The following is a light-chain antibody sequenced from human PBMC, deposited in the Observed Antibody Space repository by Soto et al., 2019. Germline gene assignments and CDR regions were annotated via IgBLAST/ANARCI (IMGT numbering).Light chain of an antibody. J-gene: IGLJ7*01. V-gene: IGLV1-44*01. Sequence: QSVLTQPPSASGTPGQSVSISCSGSRSNIGSNTVNWYQQLPGTAPKLLIFSYNQRPSGVPDRFSGSKSGTSASLAISGLQSEDEADYYCAAWDDSLNAAVFGGGTQLTVL. CDR3: AAWDDSLNAAV. CDR2: SYN. CDR1: RSNIGSNT.